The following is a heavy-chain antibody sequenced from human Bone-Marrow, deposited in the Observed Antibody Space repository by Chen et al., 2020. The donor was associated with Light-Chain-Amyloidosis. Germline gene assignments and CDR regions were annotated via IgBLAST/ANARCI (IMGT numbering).Heavy chain of an antibody. V-gene: IGHV3-30*18. CDR2: ISYEGSNK. CDR3: AKDRPAAQYNFDY. Sequence: QVQLVESGGGVVQPGRSLRLSCVASGFTFSTYGMHWFRQAPGKGLEWVAVISYEGSNKNYADSVKGRFTISRDNSKNTLHLQMNSLRPEDTAVYYCAKDRPAAQYNFDYWGQGTLVTVSS. CDR1: GFTFSTYG. J-gene: IGHJ4*02. D-gene: IGHD2-2*01.